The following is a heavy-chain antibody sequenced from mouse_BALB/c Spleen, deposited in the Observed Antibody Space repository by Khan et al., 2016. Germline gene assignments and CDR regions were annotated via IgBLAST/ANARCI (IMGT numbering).Heavy chain of an antibody. D-gene: IGHD2-10*01. CDR3: VSTYVGNLAY. CDR2: IYPGDGET. Sequence: VQLQESGAELARPGASVKLSCKASGYTLTSYWMQWVKQRPGQGLEGIGDIYPGDGETRYTQKFKGKATLTADKYSSTAYMQLSRLSSEDSAVYSCVSTYVGNLAYWGQGTTLTVSS. V-gene: IGHV1-87*01. CDR1: GYTLTSYW. J-gene: IGHJ2*01.